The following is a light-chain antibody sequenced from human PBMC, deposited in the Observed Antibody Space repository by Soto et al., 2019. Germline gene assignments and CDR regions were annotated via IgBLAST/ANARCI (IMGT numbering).Light chain of an antibody. CDR1: QSIIRN. CDR2: GAS. J-gene: IGKJ2*01. Sequence: EIVMTQSPATPSVSPGERATLSCRASQSIIRNVARYQHKHGQGPRILIYGASTRATGIPARFSGSGSGTEFALTISSLQSEDFAVYFCQQYYNWPYTFGQGTKVDIK. CDR3: QQYYNWPYT. V-gene: IGKV3-15*01.